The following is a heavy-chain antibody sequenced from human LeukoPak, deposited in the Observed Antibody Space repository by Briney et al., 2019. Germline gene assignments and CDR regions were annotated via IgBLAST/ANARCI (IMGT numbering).Heavy chain of an antibody. CDR1: GFTFSSYA. Sequence: GGSLRLSCAASGFTFSSYAMSWVRQAPGKGLEWVSVIYSGGSTYYADSVKGRFTISRDNSKNTLYLQMNSLRAEDTAVYYCAKRGVRGDRNYWGQGTLVTVSS. V-gene: IGHV3-23*03. J-gene: IGHJ4*02. CDR3: AKRGVRGDRNY. D-gene: IGHD4-17*01. CDR2: IYSGGST.